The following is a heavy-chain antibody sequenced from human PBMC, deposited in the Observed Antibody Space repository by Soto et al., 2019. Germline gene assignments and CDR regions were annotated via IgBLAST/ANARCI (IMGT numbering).Heavy chain of an antibody. Sequence: QVQLQESGPGLVKPSETLSLTCTVSGGSVSSGSYYWSWIRQPPGKGLEWIGYIYYSGSTNYNPPLKSRVTISVDTSKNQFSLELSSVTAEDTAVYYCARDRHCGGDCSIQGSAFDIWGQGTMVTVSS. D-gene: IGHD2-21*02. CDR2: IYYSGST. CDR1: GGSVSSGSYY. CDR3: ARDRHCGGDCSIQGSAFDI. J-gene: IGHJ3*02. V-gene: IGHV4-61*01.